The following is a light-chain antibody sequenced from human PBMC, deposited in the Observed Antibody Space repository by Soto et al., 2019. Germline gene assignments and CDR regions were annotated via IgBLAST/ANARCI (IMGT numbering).Light chain of an antibody. CDR1: KSVSSS. Sequence: EIVLTQPSATLSLSHRERATLSCRASKSVSSSLTWYQQKPGQAPRLLIYAASTRATGIPDRFIGSGSVTHFTLTISRLEPGDFAVYYCQHFCGTTFTFGRGTRLEIK. V-gene: IGKV3-20*01. J-gene: IGKJ5*01. CDR3: QHFCGTTFT. CDR2: AAS.